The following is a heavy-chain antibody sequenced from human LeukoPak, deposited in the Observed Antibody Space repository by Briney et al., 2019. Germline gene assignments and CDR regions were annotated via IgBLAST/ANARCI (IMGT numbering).Heavy chain of an antibody. D-gene: IGHD1-1*01. V-gene: IGHV3-30*18. Sequence: GGSLRLSCAASGFTFSSYGMHWVRQTPGKGLEWVALISSDGSKNIYADPAKGRFTVSRDNSKNTLYLQMNSLRAEDTAVYYCVKGLVQTTMSYSVDYWGQGALVTVSS. CDR1: GFTFSSYG. CDR3: VKGLVQTTMSYSVDY. CDR2: ISSDGSKN. J-gene: IGHJ4*02.